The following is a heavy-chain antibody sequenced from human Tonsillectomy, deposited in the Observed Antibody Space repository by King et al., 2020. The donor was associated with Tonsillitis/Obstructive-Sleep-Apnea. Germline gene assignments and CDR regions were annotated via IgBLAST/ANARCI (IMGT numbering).Heavy chain of an antibody. CDR3: ARWKDSSGYFYYYGMDV. V-gene: IGHV4-59*01. J-gene: IGHJ6*02. D-gene: IGHD3-22*01. CDR1: GGSISSYY. CDR2: IYYSGST. Sequence: QLQESGPGLVKPSETLSLTCTVSGGSISSYYWSWIRQPPGKGLEWIGYIYYSGSTNYNPSLKSRVTISVDTSKNQFSLKLSSVTAADTAVYYCARWKDSSGYFYYYGMDVWGQGTTVTVSS.